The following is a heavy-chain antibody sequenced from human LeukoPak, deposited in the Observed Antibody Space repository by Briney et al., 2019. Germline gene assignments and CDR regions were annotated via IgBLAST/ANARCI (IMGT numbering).Heavy chain of an antibody. V-gene: IGHV1-18*01. J-gene: IGHJ3*02. Sequence: ASVKVSCKASGYTFTSYGISWVRQAPGQGLEWMGWISAYNGNTNYAQKLQGRVTMTTDTSTSTAYMELRSLRSDDTAVYYCARDLFWDYYGSGSYRLDAFDIWGQGTMVTVSS. CDR3: ARDLFWDYYGSGSYRLDAFDI. CDR1: GYTFTSYG. D-gene: IGHD3-10*01. CDR2: ISAYNGNT.